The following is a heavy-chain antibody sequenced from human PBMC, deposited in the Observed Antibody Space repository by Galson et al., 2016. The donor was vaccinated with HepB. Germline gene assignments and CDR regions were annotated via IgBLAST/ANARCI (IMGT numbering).Heavy chain of an antibody. V-gene: IGHV3-7*01. D-gene: IGHD2-8*01. J-gene: IGHJ5*02. CDR2: ISQDGSEK. CDR3: AGTYNNRVGGIDP. CDR1: GYTFSNYW. Sequence: SLRLSCAASGYTFSNYWMTWVRQAPGKGLEWVASISQDGSEKNYVDSVKGRFTISRDNAQSSLHLQMNGLRAEDTAIYYCAGTYNNRVGGIDPWGQGTLVTVSS.